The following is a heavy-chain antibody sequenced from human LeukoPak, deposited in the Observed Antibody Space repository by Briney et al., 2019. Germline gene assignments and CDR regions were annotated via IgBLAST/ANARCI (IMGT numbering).Heavy chain of an antibody. CDR1: GFIFSSYA. Sequence: GGSLRLSCAASGFIFSSYAMGWVRQAPGKGLEWVSAISGIGDTTHYADSVKGRFTISRDNSKNTLSLQMDSLRGEDTAVYYCAKRVVVGATSPYSDFQHWGQGTLVTVSS. CDR2: ISGIGDTT. J-gene: IGHJ1*01. D-gene: IGHD1-26*01. V-gene: IGHV3-23*01. CDR3: AKRVVVGATSPYSDFQH.